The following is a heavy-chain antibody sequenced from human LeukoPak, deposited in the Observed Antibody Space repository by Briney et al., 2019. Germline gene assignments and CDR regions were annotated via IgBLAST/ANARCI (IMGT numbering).Heavy chain of an antibody. CDR3: ARHRGARVDP. CDR2: IYHSGST. V-gene: IGHV4-38-2*01. D-gene: IGHD1-26*01. CDR1: GYSISSGYY. Sequence: PSETLSLTCAVSGYSISSGYYWGWIRQPPGKGLEWIGSIYHSGSTYYNPSLKSRVTISVDTSKNQFSLKLSSVTAADTAVYYCARHRGARVDPWGQGTLVTVSS. J-gene: IGHJ5*02.